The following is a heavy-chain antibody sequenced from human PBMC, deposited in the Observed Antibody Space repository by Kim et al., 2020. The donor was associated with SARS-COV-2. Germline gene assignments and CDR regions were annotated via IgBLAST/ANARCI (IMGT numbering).Heavy chain of an antibody. CDR3: AREVGTTVGKYYYGMDV. CDR2: ISYDGSNK. V-gene: IGHV3-30*04. Sequence: GGSLRLSCAASGFTFSSYAMHWVRQAPGKGLEWVAVISYDGSNKYYADSVKGRFTISRDNSKNTLYLQMNSLRAEDTAVYYCAREVGTTVGKYYYGMDV. CDR1: GFTFSSYA. D-gene: IGHD1-1*01. J-gene: IGHJ6*01.